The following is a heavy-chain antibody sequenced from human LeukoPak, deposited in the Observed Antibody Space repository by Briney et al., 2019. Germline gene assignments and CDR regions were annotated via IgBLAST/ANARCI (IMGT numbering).Heavy chain of an antibody. CDR1: GGSISSYC. Sequence: SETLSLTCTVSGGSISSYCWSWIRQPPGKGLEWIGYIYYSGSTNYDPSLKSRVTISVDTSKNQFSLKLSSVTAADTAVYYCAGSGYSYVLYYFDYWGQGTLVTVSS. D-gene: IGHD5-18*01. J-gene: IGHJ4*02. CDR2: IYYSGST. CDR3: AGSGYSYVLYYFDY. V-gene: IGHV4-59*08.